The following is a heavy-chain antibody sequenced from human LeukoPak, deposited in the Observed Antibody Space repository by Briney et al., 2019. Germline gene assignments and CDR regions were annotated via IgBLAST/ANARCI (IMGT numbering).Heavy chain of an antibody. V-gene: IGHV3-7*01. J-gene: IGHJ4*02. CDR2: INQDGSEK. Sequence: GGSLRLSCVASGFTFSSYWMSWVRQAPGKGLEWVANINQDGSEKYAVDSAKGRFTISRDNAKNSLYLQMNSLRVEDTAMYYCARVGGGDGSGRSTTDYWGQGTLVTISS. CDR3: ARVGGGDGSGRSTTDY. CDR1: GFTFSSYW. D-gene: IGHD6-19*01.